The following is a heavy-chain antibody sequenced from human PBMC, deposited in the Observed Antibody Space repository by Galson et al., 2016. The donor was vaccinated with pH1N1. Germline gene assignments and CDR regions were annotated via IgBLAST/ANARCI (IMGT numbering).Heavy chain of an antibody. CDR1: GGIFTTNA. J-gene: IGHJ4*02. CDR3: ARSGDYGDY. Sequence: SVKVSCKAPGGIFTTNAISWVRQAPGQGLEWMGWMNPNSGNTGYAQKFRGRVTMTRNTSVRTAYMELSSLRSEDTAVYYCARSGDYGDYWGQGTLVTVSS. D-gene: IGHD4-17*01. V-gene: IGHV1-8*02. CDR2: MNPNSGNT.